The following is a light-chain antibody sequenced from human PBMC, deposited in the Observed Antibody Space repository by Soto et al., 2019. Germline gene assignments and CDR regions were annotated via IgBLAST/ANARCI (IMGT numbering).Light chain of an antibody. CDR3: QQRSNWPPIT. Sequence: TQSPATLSVSPGERATLSCRASQSVSSKYLDWYQHKPGQAPRLLIYDASSRATGIPVRFSGNGSGTDFTLTISSLEPEDFAVYYCQQRSNWPPITFGHGTRLEI. J-gene: IGKJ5*01. V-gene: IGKV3D-20*02. CDR1: QSVSSKY. CDR2: DAS.